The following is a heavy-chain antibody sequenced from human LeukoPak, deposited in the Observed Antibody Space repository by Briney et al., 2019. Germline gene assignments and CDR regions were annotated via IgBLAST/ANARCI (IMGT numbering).Heavy chain of an antibody. J-gene: IGHJ4*02. CDR2: ISYDGSNQ. CDR1: GFTFSSYG. CDR3: AREPRRDGYNGDY. D-gene: IGHD5-24*01. Sequence: GRSLRLSCAGSGFTFSSYGMHWVRQAPGKGLEWVAVISYDGSNQFYADSVKGRFTISRDNSKDTLYLQMNSLRAEDTAVYYCAREPRRDGYNGDYWGQGTLVTVSS. V-gene: IGHV3-30*03.